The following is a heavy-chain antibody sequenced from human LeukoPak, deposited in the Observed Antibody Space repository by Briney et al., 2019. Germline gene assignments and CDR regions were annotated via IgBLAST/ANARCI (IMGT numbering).Heavy chain of an antibody. CDR2: IYYSGST. V-gene: IGHV4-59*01. D-gene: IGHD2-2*02. Sequence: PSETLSLTCTVSGGSISSYYWSWIRQPPGKGLEWIGYIYYSGSTNYNPSLKSRVTISVDTSKNQFSLKLSSVTAADTAVYYCARAYCSRTSCYTWLDYWGQGTLVTVSS. J-gene: IGHJ4*02. CDR3: ARAYCSRTSCYTWLDY. CDR1: GGSISSYY.